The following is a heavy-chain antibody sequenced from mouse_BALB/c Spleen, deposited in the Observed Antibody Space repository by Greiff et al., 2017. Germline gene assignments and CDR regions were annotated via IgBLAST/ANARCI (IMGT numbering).Heavy chain of an antibody. CDR1: GYAFTNYL. D-gene: IGHD3-3*01. V-gene: IGHV1-54*01. J-gene: IGHJ4*01. CDR3: ARRGQGHAMDY. Sequence: QVQLQQSGAELVRPGTSVKVSCKASGYAFTNYLIEWVKQRPGQGLEWIGVINPGSGGTNYNEKFKGKATLTADKSSSTAYMQLSSLTSDDSAVYFCARRGQGHAMDYWGQGTSVTVSS. CDR2: INPGSGGT.